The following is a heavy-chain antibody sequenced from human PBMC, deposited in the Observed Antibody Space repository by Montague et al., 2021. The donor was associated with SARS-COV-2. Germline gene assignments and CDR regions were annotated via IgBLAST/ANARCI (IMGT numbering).Heavy chain of an antibody. D-gene: IGHD1-1*01. CDR2: IYNNGST. Sequence: TLSLTCSVSGASIRSAARNWSRLRQPAGQGLYSIGCIYNNGSTNYNPSLKSRVTIYVATSKNQFSLNLTSVTAADTAVYYCARVGGNEYRCFDYWGQGSLVTVSS. CDR3: ARVGGNEYRCFDY. V-gene: IGHV4-61*02. J-gene: IGHJ4*02. CDR1: GASIRSAARN.